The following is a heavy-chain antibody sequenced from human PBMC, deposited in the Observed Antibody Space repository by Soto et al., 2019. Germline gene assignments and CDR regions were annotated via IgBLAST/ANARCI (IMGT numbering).Heavy chain of an antibody. D-gene: IGHD2-2*01. CDR1: GGTFSSYT. V-gene: IGHV1-69*02. CDR3: ARDCSSTSCPSHAIDY. CDR2: IIPILGIA. J-gene: IGHJ4*02. Sequence: SVKVSCKASGGTFSSYTISWVRQAPGQGLEWMGRIIPILGIANYAQKFQGRVTITADKSTSTAYMELSSLRSEDTAVYYCARDCSSTSCPSHAIDYWGQGTLVTVSS.